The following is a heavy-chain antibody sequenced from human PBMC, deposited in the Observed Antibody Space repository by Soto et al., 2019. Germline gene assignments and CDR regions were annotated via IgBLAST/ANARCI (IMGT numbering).Heavy chain of an antibody. Sequence: GGSLRISCEASGFTFRSCGMHWVRQAPGKGLEWVAVMKSDGSRDHIDSVKGRFTIFRDNSKKTLYLQMNNLRPEDSAVYYCAKPRSSLEWPPFDSWGHGTLVTAPQ. J-gene: IGHJ5*01. D-gene: IGHD3-3*01. CDR1: GFTFRSCG. CDR2: MKSDGSR. CDR3: AKPRSSLEWPPFDS. V-gene: IGHV3-30*18.